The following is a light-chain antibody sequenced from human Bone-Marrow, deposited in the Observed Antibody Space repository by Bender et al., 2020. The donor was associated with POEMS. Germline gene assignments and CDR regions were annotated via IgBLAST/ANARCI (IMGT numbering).Light chain of an antibody. J-gene: IGLJ2*01. CDR3: AAWDDRLSGPLI. CDR1: SSDVGGYNY. CDR2: DDY. Sequence: QSALTQPASVSGSPGQSVAISCTGTSSDVGGYNYVSWYQQYPGKAPEIMIYDDYKRPSGVPDRFSGSKSGTSASLAISGLQSEDEADYSCAAWDDRLSGPLIFGGGTKLTVL. V-gene: IGLV2-11*01.